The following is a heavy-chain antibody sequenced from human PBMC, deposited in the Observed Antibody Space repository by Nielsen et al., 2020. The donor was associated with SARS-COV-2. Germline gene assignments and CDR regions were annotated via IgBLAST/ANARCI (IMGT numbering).Heavy chain of an antibody. CDR1: GGSISSGNYY. CDR2: IYYSGNT. V-gene: IGHV4-30-4*01. J-gene: IGHJ4*02. CDR3: ARVRATRFDY. Sequence: SETLSLTCTVSGGSISSGNYYWSWIRQPPGKGLERIGYIYYSGNTYYNPSLKSRVTISVDTSKNQFSLKLSSVTAADTAVYYCARVRATRFDYWGQGTLVTVSS.